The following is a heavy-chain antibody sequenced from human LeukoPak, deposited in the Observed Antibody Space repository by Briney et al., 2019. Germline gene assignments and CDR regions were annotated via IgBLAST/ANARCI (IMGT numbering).Heavy chain of an antibody. J-gene: IGHJ4*02. CDR2: VNTDGSAT. V-gene: IGHV3-74*01. CDR3: ARGGQGAVDY. Sequence: QPGGSLRLSCAASGFTFSSNWMHWVRQAPGKGLVWVSYVNTDGSATTYADSVKGRFTISRDNAKNTLYLQMNSLGAEDTAVYYCARGGQGAVDYWGQGTLVTVSS. D-gene: IGHD3-16*01. CDR1: GFTFSSNW.